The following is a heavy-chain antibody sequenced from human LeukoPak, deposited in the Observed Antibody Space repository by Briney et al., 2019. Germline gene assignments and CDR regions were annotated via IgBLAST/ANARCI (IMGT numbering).Heavy chain of an antibody. CDR2: IKSKTDGGTT. J-gene: IGHJ6*03. Sequence: GGSLRLSCAASGFTFSSYSMNWVRQAPGKGLEWVGRIKSKTDGGTTDYAAPVKGRFTISRDDSKNTLYLQMNSLKTEDTAVYYCTTGRGYYYYMDVWGKGTTVTVSS. V-gene: IGHV3-15*01. CDR3: TTGRGYYYYMDV. CDR1: GFTFSSYS.